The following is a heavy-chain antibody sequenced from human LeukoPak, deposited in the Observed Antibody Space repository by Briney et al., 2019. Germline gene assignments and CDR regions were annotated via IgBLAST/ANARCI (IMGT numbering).Heavy chain of an antibody. V-gene: IGHV3-23*01. CDR1: GFTFDDYA. CDR2: ISGSGGTT. J-gene: IGHJ5*02. CDR3: TRTAQYTCFDP. D-gene: IGHD1-7*01. Sequence: QPGGSLRLSCAASGFTFDDYAMHWVRQAPGKGLEWVSAISGSGGTTIYADSVKGRFTISRDNSKNTLYLQMDSLRAEDTAIYYVTRTAQYTCFDPWGQGTLVTVSS.